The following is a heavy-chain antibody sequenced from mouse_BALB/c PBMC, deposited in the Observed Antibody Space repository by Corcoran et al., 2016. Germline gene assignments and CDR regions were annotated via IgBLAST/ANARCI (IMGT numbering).Heavy chain of an antibody. CDR1: GFNIKDTY. V-gene: IGHV14-3*02. CDR2: IDPANGNT. CDR3: ARGARAIYYYAMDY. D-gene: IGHD3-1*01. J-gene: IGHJ4*01. Sequence: EVQLQQSGAELVKPGASVKLSCTASGFNIKDTYMHWVKQRPEQGLEWIGRIDPANGNTKYDPKFQGKATITADTSSNTAYLQLSSLTSEDTAVYYCARGARAIYYYAMDYWGQGTSVTVSS.